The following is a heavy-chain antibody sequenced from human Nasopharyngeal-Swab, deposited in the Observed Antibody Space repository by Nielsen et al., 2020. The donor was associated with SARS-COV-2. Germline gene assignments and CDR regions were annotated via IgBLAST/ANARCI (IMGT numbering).Heavy chain of an antibody. Sequence: GESLKLSCAASGFTFSSYSMNWVRQAPGMGLEWVSYISSSISTIYYADSVKGRFTISRDNAKNSLYLQMNSLRAEDTAVYYCARDPRYGGYLYYYYGMDVWGQGTTVTVSS. CDR3: ARDPRYGGYLYYYYGMDV. D-gene: IGHD5-12*01. CDR2: ISSSISTI. J-gene: IGHJ6*02. CDR1: GFTFSSYS. V-gene: IGHV3-48*01.